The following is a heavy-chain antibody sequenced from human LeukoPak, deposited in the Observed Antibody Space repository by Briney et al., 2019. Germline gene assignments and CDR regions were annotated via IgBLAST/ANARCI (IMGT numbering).Heavy chain of an antibody. Sequence: ASVKVSCKASGYTFTSYGISWVRQAPGQGLEWMGWISAYNGNTNYAQKFQGRVTMTRDTSISTAYMELSRLRSDDTAVYYCARDHGSDYYMDVWGKGTTVTVSS. V-gene: IGHV1-18*01. CDR2: ISAYNGNT. CDR3: ARDHGSDYYMDV. CDR1: GYTFTSYG. J-gene: IGHJ6*03.